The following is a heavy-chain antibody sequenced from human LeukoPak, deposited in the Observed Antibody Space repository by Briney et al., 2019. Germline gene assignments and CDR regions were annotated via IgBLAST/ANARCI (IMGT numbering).Heavy chain of an antibody. J-gene: IGHJ4*02. V-gene: IGHV3-66*01. CDR2: IHSGGSI. Sequence: GGSLRLSCAVSGFTVSSNYMSWVRQAPGKGLEWVSVIHSGGSIYYADSVTGRFFVSRDNSKNTVFLQMNSLRAGDTAVYYCVGAKGFGYWGQGTLVTVSS. CDR1: GFTVSSNY. CDR3: VGAKGFGY.